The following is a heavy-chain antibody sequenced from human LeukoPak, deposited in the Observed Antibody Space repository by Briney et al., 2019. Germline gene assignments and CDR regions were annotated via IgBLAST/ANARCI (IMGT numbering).Heavy chain of an antibody. CDR1: GYTFTGYY. CDR2: INPNSGGT. Sequence: GASVKVSCKASGYTFTGYYMHWVRQAPGQGLEWMAWINPNSGGTNYAQKFQGRVTMTRDTSISTTYMELSRLTSDDTAVYYCARGGSGGIVTNVLDSWGQGSLVTVSS. D-gene: IGHD2/OR15-2a*01. CDR3: ARGGSGGIVTNVLDS. V-gene: IGHV1-2*02. J-gene: IGHJ5*01.